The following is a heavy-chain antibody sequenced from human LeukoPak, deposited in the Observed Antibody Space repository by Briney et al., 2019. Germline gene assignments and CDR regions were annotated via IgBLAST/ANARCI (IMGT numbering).Heavy chain of an antibody. CDR2: IYPGDSDT. D-gene: IGHD3-9*01. V-gene: IGHV5-51*01. CDR3: ARVVSYYDILTGSTMGYYFDY. CDR1: GYSFTSYW. Sequence: GESLKISCKGSGYSFTSYWIGWVRQMPGKSLEWTGIIYPGDSDTRYSPSFQGQVTISADKSISTAYLQWSSLKASDTAMYYCARVVSYYDILTGSTMGYYFDYWGQGTLVTVSS. J-gene: IGHJ4*02.